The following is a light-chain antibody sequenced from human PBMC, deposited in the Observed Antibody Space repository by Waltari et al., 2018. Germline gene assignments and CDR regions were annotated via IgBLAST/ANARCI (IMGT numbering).Light chain of an antibody. CDR1: QSVSSY. J-gene: IGKJ1*01. Sequence: EIVLTQSPATLSLSPGERATLSCRASQSVSSYLAWYQPKPGQAPRLLIYDASNRATGIPARFSGSGSGTDFTLTISSLEPEDFAVYYCQQRSNWPRRGAAFGQGTKVEIK. CDR2: DAS. V-gene: IGKV3-11*01. CDR3: QQRSNWPRRGAA.